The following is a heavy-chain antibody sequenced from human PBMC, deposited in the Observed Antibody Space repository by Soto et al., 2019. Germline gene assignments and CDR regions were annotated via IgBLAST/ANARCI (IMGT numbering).Heavy chain of an antibody. CDR2: IYTSGAT. CDR1: GFTFSSYG. D-gene: IGHD3-10*01. J-gene: IGHJ6*02. Sequence: GGSLRLSCAASGFTFSSYGMHWVRQAPGMGLEWVSLIYTSGATEYPDSVKGRFTISRDSSKNTLYLQMSSLRVEDTAVYYCARDRGSDYGMDVWGQGTTVT. V-gene: IGHV3-NL1*01. CDR3: ARDRGSDYGMDV.